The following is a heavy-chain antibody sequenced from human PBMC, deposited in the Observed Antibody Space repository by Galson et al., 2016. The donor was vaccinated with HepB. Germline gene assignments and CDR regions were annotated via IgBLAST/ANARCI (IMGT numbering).Heavy chain of an antibody. J-gene: IGHJ4*02. Sequence: SLRLSCAASGVTFKKAWMNWVRQAPGKGLEWVGRIKSEIDGETTDYAAPVKGRFTISRDDSKGTLYLQMSSLKTEDTALYYCTIDTLAVSGDFDYWGQGTQVTVSS. D-gene: IGHD6-19*01. CDR1: GVTFKKAW. CDR3: TIDTLAVSGDFDY. CDR2: IKSEIDGETT. V-gene: IGHV3-15*07.